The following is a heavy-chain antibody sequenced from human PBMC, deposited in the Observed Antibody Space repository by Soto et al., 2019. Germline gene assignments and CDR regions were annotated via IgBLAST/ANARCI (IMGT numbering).Heavy chain of an antibody. J-gene: IGHJ6*01. D-gene: IGHD3-10*01. CDR1: GFTFSSYS. Sequence: EVQLVESGGGLVKPGGSLRLSCAASGFTFSSYSMNWVRQAPGKGLEWVSSISSSSSYIYYADAVKGRFTISRDNAKNSLHLQINSMRAQDTAVYYCARDGRVRGVIPPIPRYYGMDVWGQGTTVTGFS. V-gene: IGHV3-21*01. CDR2: ISSSSSYI. CDR3: ARDGRVRGVIPPIPRYYGMDV.